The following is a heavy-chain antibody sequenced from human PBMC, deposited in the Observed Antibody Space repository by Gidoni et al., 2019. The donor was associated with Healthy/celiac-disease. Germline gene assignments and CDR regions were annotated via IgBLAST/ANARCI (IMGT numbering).Heavy chain of an antibody. J-gene: IGHJ6*03. CDR2: ISSSSSYI. Sequence: EVQLVESGGGLVKPGGSLRLSCAASGFTFSSYSMNWVRQAPGKGLEWVSSISSSSSYIYYEDSVKGRFTISRDNAKNSLYLQRNSLRAEDTAVYYCATSPGVVPAARDYYYYMDVWGKGTTVTVSS. D-gene: IGHD2-2*01. CDR3: ATSPGVVPAARDYYYYMDV. V-gene: IGHV3-21*01. CDR1: GFTFSSYS.